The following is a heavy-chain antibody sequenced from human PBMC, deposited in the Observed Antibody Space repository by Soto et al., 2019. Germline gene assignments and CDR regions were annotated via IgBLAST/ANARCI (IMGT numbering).Heavy chain of an antibody. Sequence: PSETLSLTCTVSGGSISSFAYYCGWIRKSAGKGLELIGRIYATGTTDYNPSLKSRVMMSVDTSKKQFSLKLRSVTAADTAVYYCVRDGTKTLRDWFDPWAQGISVTVSS. CDR1: GGSISSFAYY. CDR2: IYATGTT. V-gene: IGHV4-4*07. J-gene: IGHJ5*02. CDR3: VRDGTKTLRDWFDP. D-gene: IGHD1-1*01.